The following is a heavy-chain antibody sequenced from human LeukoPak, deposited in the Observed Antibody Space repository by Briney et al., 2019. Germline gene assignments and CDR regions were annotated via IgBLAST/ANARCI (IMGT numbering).Heavy chain of an antibody. Sequence: SETLSLTCAVYGGSFSGYYWSWIRQPPGKGLEWIREINHSGSTNYNPSLKSRVTISVDTSKNQFSLKLSSVTAADTAVYYCARGGIYYCSSTSCYTGWFDPWGQGTLVTVSS. D-gene: IGHD2-2*02. CDR1: GGSFSGYY. V-gene: IGHV4-34*01. J-gene: IGHJ5*02. CDR2: INHSGST. CDR3: ARGGIYYCSSTSCYTGWFDP.